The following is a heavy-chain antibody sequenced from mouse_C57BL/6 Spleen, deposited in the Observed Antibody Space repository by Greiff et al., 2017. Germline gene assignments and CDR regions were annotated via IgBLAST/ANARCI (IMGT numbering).Heavy chain of an antibody. V-gene: IGHV1-82*01. CDR3: ARRGSSGYFDY. CDR2: IYPGDGDT. D-gene: IGHD3-2*02. Sequence: VQLQQSGPELVKPGASVKISCKASGSAFSSSWMNWVKQRPGKGLEWIGRIYPGDGDTNYNGKFKGKATLTADKSSSTAYMQLSSLTSEDSAVYFCARRGSSGYFDYWGQGTTLTVSS. J-gene: IGHJ2*01. CDR1: GSAFSSSW.